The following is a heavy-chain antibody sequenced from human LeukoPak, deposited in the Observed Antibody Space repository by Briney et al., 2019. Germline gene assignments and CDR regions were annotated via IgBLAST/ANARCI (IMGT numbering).Heavy chain of an antibody. J-gene: IGHJ4*02. CDR1: GFTFSSYS. D-gene: IGHD3-3*01. CDR2: ISSSSSYI. Sequence: GGSLRLSCAASGFTFSSYSMDWVRQAPGKGLEWVSSISSSSSYIYYADSVKGRFTISRDNAKNSLYLQMNSLRAEDTAVYYCARDRYRDFWSGYPFDYWGQGTLVTVSS. CDR3: ARDRYRDFWSGYPFDY. V-gene: IGHV3-21*01.